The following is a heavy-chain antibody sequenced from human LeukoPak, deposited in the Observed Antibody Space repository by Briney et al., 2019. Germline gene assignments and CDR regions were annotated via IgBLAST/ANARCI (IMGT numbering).Heavy chain of an antibody. V-gene: IGHV1-2*02. CDR3: ATPAYCGGDCYSWVY. J-gene: IGHJ4*02. CDR1: GYTFTGYY. Sequence: ASVKVSCKASGYTFTGYYMHWVRQAPGQGLEWMGWINPNSGGTNYAQKFQGRVTMTEDTSTDTAYMELSSLRSEDTAVYYCATPAYCGGDCYSWVYWGQGTLVTVSS. D-gene: IGHD2-21*01. CDR2: INPNSGGT.